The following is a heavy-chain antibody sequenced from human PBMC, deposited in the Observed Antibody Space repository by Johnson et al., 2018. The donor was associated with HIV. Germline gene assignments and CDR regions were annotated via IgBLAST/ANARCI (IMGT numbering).Heavy chain of an antibody. CDR1: GFTFSSYA. CDR2: TQYDGSKT. CDR3: AKETRDSRSAFDV. D-gene: IGHD3-22*01. J-gene: IGHJ3*01. Sequence: VQLVESGGGLVQPGGSLRLSCAASGFTFSSYAMSWVRQAPGKGLEWVAFTQYDGSKTYYGDSVRGRFTISRDNSKKTLYLEINSLRTEDTAIYFCAKETRDSRSAFDVWGQGTMVTVSS. V-gene: IGHV3-30*02.